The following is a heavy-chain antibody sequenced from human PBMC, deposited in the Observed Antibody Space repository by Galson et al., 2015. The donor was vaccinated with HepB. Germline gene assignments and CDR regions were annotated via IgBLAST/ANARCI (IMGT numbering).Heavy chain of an antibody. Sequence: SLRLSCAASGFTFSNYGMHWVRQAPGKGLEWVAVIWYDGSKTSYADSVKGRFTFSRDNSKNTLYLQMSSLRAEDTAVYYCARDFGGNGLTGQGGAFDIWGQGTMVTVSS. V-gene: IGHV3-33*01. CDR1: GFTFSNYG. J-gene: IGHJ3*02. CDR3: ARDFGGNGLTGQGGAFDI. D-gene: IGHD7-27*01. CDR2: IWYDGSKT.